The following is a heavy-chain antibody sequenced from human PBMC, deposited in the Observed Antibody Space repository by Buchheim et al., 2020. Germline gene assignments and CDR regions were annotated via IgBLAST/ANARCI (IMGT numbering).Heavy chain of an antibody. V-gene: IGHV3-53*02. CDR3: ARGIAVAGRHWFDP. CDR2: FYSGGST. CDR1: GFTVSGNY. Sequence: EVQLVETGGGLIQPGGSLRLSCAASGFTVSGNYMSWVRQAPGKGLAWVSVFYSGGSTYYADSVKGRFTIYRDNSKNTLYFQMNSLRAEDTAVYYWARGIAVAGRHWFDPWGQGTL. D-gene: IGHD6-19*01. J-gene: IGHJ5*02.